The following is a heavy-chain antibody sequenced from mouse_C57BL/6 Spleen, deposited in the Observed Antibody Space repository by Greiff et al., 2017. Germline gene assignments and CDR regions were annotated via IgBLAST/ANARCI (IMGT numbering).Heavy chain of an antibody. CDR1: GFTFSDYG. J-gene: IGHJ3*01. V-gene: IGHV5-17*01. Sequence: EVKLVESGGGLVKPGGSLKLSCAASGFTFSDYGMHWVRQAPEKGLEWVAYISSGSSTIYYADPVKGRFTISRDNAKNTLFLQMTSLRSEDTAMYYCARNAYWGQGTLVTVSA. CDR2: ISSGSSTI. CDR3: ARNAY.